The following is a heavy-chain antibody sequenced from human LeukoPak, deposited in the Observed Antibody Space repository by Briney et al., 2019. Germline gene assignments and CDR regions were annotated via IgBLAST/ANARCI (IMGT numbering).Heavy chain of an antibody. J-gene: IGHJ2*01. CDR3: ARVSSSWYQDWYFDL. D-gene: IGHD6-13*01. Sequence: SETLSLTCTVSGGSISSYYWSWIQQPAGRGLEWIGRIDTSGNTNYKPSPKSRVTMSVDTSKNQFSLKLSSVTAADTAVYYCARVSSSWYQDWYFDLWGRGTLVTVSS. CDR1: GGSISSYY. V-gene: IGHV4-4*07. CDR2: IDTSGNT.